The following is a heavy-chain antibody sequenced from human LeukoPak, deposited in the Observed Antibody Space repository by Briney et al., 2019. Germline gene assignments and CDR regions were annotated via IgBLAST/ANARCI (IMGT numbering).Heavy chain of an antibody. V-gene: IGHV3-23*01. CDR2: I. Sequence: GGSLRLSCAASGFSFSSYAMSWVRQAPGKGLEWVSGIKGRFTISRDNSKNTLYLQMDSLRAEDMAVYYCAKDGGQGADYWGQGTLVSVSS. CDR3: AKDGGQGADY. CDR1: GFSFSSYA. J-gene: IGHJ4*02. D-gene: IGHD3-16*01.